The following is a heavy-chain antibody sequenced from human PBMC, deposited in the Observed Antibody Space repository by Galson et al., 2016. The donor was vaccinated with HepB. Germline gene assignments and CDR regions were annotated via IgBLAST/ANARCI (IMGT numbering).Heavy chain of an antibody. J-gene: IGHJ5*02. V-gene: IGHV1-18*01. Sequence: SVKVSCKAYGYTFTSFGISWVRQAPGQGLEWIGWIGAYNGDTNYAQKLQGRVTMTTDTSTTTAYMELRRLNSDDTAIYYCARDVLLGYCEITSCPNPNWLDAWGQGTLVTVSS. CDR3: ARDVLLGYCEITSCPNPNWLDA. CDR2: IGAYNGDT. CDR1: GYTFTSFG. D-gene: IGHD2-15*01.